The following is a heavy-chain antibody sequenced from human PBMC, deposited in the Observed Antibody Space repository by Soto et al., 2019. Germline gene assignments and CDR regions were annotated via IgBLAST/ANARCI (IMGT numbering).Heavy chain of an antibody. J-gene: IGHJ6*02. CDR1: GGTFSSYA. V-gene: IGHV1-69*12. CDR3: ARGGGEYQLLYPGMDV. CDR2: IIPIFGTA. Sequence: QVQLVQSGAAVKKPGSSVKVSCKASGGTFSSYAISWVRQAPGQGLEWMGGIIPIFGTANYAQKFQGRVTITADESTSTAYMELSSLRSEDTAVYYCARGGGEYQLLYPGMDVWGQGTTVTVSS. D-gene: IGHD2-2*01.